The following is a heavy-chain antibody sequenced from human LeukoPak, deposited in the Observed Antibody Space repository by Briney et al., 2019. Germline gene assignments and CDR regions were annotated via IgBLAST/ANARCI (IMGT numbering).Heavy chain of an antibody. Sequence: PGRSPRLSCAASGFTFSSYAMHWVRQAPGKGLEWVAVISYDGSNKYYADSVKGRFTISRDNSKNTLYLQMNSLRAKDTAVYYCARGCSSTSCYAGGDYWGQGTLVTVSS. CDR2: ISYDGSNK. CDR3: ARGCSSTSCYAGGDY. J-gene: IGHJ4*02. D-gene: IGHD2-2*01. CDR1: GFTFSSYA. V-gene: IGHV3-30-3*01.